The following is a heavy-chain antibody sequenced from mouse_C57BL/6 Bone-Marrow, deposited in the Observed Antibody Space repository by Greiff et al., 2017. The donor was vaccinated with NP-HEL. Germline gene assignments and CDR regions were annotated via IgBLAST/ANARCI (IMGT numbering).Heavy chain of an antibody. Sequence: EVKVEESGGGLVQPGGSMKLSCAASGFTFSDAWMDWVRQSPEKGLEWVAEIRNKANNPATYYAESAKGRFTISRDDSKSSVDLQVNNLRAEGTGIYYVTRGDDSSLYWYFEVWGTGTTVTVAS. V-gene: IGHV6-6*01. J-gene: IGHJ1*03. D-gene: IGHD1-1*01. CDR3: TRGDDSSLYWYFEV. CDR2: IRNKANNPAT. CDR1: GFTFSDAW.